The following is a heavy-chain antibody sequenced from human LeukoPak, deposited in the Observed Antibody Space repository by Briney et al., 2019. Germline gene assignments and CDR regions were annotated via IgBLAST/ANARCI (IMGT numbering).Heavy chain of an antibody. J-gene: IGHJ4*02. D-gene: IGHD6-19*01. CDR3: VSVAGKGYYFDY. CDR1: GYTFTGYY. CDR2: INPNSGGT. V-gene: IGHV1-2*02. Sequence: ASVTVSCKASGYTFTGYYMHWVRQAPGQGLEWMGWINPNSGGTNYAQKFQGRVTMTRDTSISTAYMELSRLRSDDTAAYYCVSVAGKGYYFDYWGQGTLVTVSS.